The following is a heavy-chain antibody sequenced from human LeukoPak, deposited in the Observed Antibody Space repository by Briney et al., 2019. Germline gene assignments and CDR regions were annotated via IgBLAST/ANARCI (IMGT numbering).Heavy chain of an antibody. CDR1: GYSFTSYW. CDR2: IYPGDSDT. CDR3: ARGLGPRTSQYYYYGMDV. Sequence: GESLKISCKGSGYSFTSYWIGWVRQMPGKGLEWMGIIYPGDSDTRYSPSFQGQVTISADKPISTAYLQWSSLKASDTAMYYCARGLGPRTSQYYYYGMDVWGQGTTVTVSS. J-gene: IGHJ6*02. D-gene: IGHD3-16*01. V-gene: IGHV5-51*01.